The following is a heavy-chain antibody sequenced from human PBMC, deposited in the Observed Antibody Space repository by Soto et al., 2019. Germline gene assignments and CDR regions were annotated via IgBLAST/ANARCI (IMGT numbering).Heavy chain of an antibody. Sequence: XXTLSLPCAVYGGSFSGYYWRWIRQPPGKGLEWIGEINHSGSTNYNPSLKSRVTISVDTSKNQFSLKLSSVTAADTAVYYCARGGVAAAGLREYYFDYWGQGTLVTVSS. CDR3: ARGGVAAAGLREYYFDY. V-gene: IGHV4-34*01. J-gene: IGHJ4*02. CDR1: GGSFSGYY. CDR2: INHSGST. D-gene: IGHD6-13*01.